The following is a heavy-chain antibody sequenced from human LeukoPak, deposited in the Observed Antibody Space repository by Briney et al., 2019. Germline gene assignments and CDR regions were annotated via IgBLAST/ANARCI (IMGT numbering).Heavy chain of an antibody. CDR3: VGKLDY. CDR2: IESDGSRE. V-gene: IGHV3-30*02. CDR1: GFAFSSYG. J-gene: IGHJ4*02. Sequence: GGSLRLSCVGSGFAFSSYGMHWVRQAPGKGLEWVAFIESDGSREYYADSVKGRFTISRDNSKNTSDLHVNSLRAEDTAMYYCVGKLDYWGQGTLVTVSS.